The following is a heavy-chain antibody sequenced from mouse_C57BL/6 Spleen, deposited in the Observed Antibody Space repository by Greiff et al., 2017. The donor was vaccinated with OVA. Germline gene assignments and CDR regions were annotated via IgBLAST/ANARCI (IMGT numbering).Heavy chain of an antibody. CDR3: ARSGAQATSYYAMDY. CDR2: INPSNGGT. Sequence: QVQLQQLGTELVKPGASVKLSCKASGYTFTSYWMHWVKQRPGQGLEWIGNINPSNGGTNYNEKFKSKATLTVDKSSSTAYMQLSSLTSEDSAVYYCARSGAQATSYYAMDYWGQGTSVTVSS. D-gene: IGHD3-2*02. J-gene: IGHJ4*01. CDR1: GYTFTSYW. V-gene: IGHV1-53*01.